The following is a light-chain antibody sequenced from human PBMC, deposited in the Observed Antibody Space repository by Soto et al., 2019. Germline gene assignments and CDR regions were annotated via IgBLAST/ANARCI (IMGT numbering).Light chain of an antibody. CDR1: SSDVGGYNY. V-gene: IGLV2-8*01. CDR2: EVS. Sequence: QSALTQPPSASGSPGQSVTISCTGTSSDVGGYNYVSWYQQHPGKAPKLMIYEVSKRPSGVPDCLSGSKSGNTASLAVSGLQAEDEADYYCSSYAGSNNLVFGGGTKLTVL. J-gene: IGLJ2*01. CDR3: SSYAGSNNLV.